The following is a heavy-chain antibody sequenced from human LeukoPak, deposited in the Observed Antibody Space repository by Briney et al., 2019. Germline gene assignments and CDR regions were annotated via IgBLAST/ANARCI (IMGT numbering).Heavy chain of an antibody. V-gene: IGHV1-46*01. D-gene: IGHD6-19*01. CDR2: INPSGGST. Sequence: GASVKVSCKASGYTFTSHWMHWVRQAPGQGLEWTGIINPSGGSTSYAQKFQGRVTMTRDMSTSRVYMELSSLRSEDTAVYYCAREGSSSGWISPGYWGQGTLVTVSS. CDR3: AREGSSSGWISPGY. CDR1: GYTFTSHW. J-gene: IGHJ4*02.